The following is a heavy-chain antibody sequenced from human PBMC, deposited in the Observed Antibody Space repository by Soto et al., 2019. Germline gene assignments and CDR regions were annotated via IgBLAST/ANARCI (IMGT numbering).Heavy chain of an antibody. CDR3: ARAGDGYDYVWGSYRPAEYFQH. CDR2: IYYSGST. D-gene: IGHD3-16*02. Sequence: QVQLQESGPGLVKPSQTLSLTCTVSGGSISSGGYYWSWIRQHPGKGLEWIGYIYYSGSTYYNPSLTSRVTISVETPKNQFSLKLSSVTAADTAVYYCARAGDGYDYVWGSYRPAEYFQHWGQGTLVTVSS. CDR1: GGSISSGGYY. J-gene: IGHJ1*01. V-gene: IGHV4-31*03.